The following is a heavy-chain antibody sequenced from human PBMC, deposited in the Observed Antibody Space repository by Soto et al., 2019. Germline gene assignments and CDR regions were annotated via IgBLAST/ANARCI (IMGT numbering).Heavy chain of an antibody. D-gene: IGHD3-10*01. CDR3: ARSITMVRGVKNNWFDP. Sequence: QVQLQQWGAGLLKPSETLSLTCAVYGGSFSGYYWSWIRQPPGKGLEWIGEINHSGSTNYNPSLKRRVTISVDTSKNQFSLKLSSVTDAETAVYYCARSITMVRGVKNNWFDPWGQGTLVTVSS. CDR2: INHSGST. J-gene: IGHJ5*02. V-gene: IGHV4-34*01. CDR1: GGSFSGYY.